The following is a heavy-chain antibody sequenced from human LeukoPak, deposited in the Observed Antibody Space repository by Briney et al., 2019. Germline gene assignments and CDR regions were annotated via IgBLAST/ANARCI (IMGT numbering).Heavy chain of an antibody. CDR2: INPNSGGT. Sequence: ASVKASCKASGYTFTGYYMHWVRQAPGQGLEWMGWINPNSGGTNYAQKFQGRVTMTRDTSISTAYMELSRLRSDDTAVYYCARDLTGTTSGWFDPWGQGTLVTVSS. J-gene: IGHJ5*02. V-gene: IGHV1-2*02. CDR3: ARDLTGTTSGWFDP. D-gene: IGHD1-7*01. CDR1: GYTFTGYY.